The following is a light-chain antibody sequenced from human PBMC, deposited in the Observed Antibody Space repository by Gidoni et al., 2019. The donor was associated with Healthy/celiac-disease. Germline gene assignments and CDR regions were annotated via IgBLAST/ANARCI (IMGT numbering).Light chain of an antibody. Sequence: QSVLTQPPPVSGAPGQRVTISCTGSSSNIGAGYDVHWYQQLPGTAPKLLIYGNSNRPSGVPDRFSGSKSGTSASLAITGLQAEDEADYYCQSYDSSLSAVVFGGGTKLXV. CDR3: QSYDSSLSAVV. CDR1: SSNIGAGYD. J-gene: IGLJ2*01. V-gene: IGLV1-40*01. CDR2: GNS.